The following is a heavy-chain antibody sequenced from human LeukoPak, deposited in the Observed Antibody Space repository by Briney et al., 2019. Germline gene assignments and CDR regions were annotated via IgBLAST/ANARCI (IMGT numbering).Heavy chain of an antibody. CDR2: IKQDGEAK. Sequence: GGSLRLSCAASKFTFSNYWMTWVRQAPGKGLEWVATIKQDGEAKHYVDSVKGRFTISRDNAKNSLYLQMNSLRAEDTAVYYCTRGGSYGSFDSWGQGTLVTVSS. D-gene: IGHD3-10*01. CDR1: KFTFSNYW. CDR3: TRGGSYGSFDS. V-gene: IGHV3-7*02. J-gene: IGHJ4*02.